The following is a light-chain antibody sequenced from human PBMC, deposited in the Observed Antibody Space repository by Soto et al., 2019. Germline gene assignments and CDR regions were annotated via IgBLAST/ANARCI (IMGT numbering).Light chain of an antibody. CDR2: EGS. CDR1: SSDVGSYNL. V-gene: IGLV2-14*02. CDR3: NSFTTSTTPYV. J-gene: IGLJ1*01. Sequence: QSALTQPASVSGSPGQSITISCTGTSSDVGSYNLVSWYQQHPGKAPKLMIYEGSKRPSGVSNRFSGSKSGNTASLTISGLQADDEADYYCNSFTTSTTPYVFGTGTQLTVL.